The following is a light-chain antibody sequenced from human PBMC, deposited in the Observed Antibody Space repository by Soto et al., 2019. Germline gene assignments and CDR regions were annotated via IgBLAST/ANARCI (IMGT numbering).Light chain of an antibody. J-gene: IGKJ1*01. CDR3: QRFGTSPPWT. CDR1: QSLSSSY. CDR2: GTS. Sequence: EIVLTQSPGTLSLSPGERATLSCRASQSLSSSYLARYQQKPGQAPRLLIYGTSIRATGIPDRFSGSGSGTDFTLTITRLEPEDFAVYYCQRFGTSPPWTFGQGTKVDIK. V-gene: IGKV3-20*01.